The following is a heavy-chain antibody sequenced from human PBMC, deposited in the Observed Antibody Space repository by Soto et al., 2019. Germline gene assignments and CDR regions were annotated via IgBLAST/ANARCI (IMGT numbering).Heavy chain of an antibody. CDR3: ARAYSSTWYAY. CDR1: GFTFSSYE. V-gene: IGHV3-48*03. Sequence: GGSLRLSCAASGFTFSSYEMNWVRQAPGKGLEWVSYISSGGGTIFYADSVKGRFTISRDNAKNSLFLQMNSLRAEDTAIYYCARAYSSTWYAYWGQGTLVTVSS. D-gene: IGHD6-13*01. CDR2: ISSGGGTI. J-gene: IGHJ4*02.